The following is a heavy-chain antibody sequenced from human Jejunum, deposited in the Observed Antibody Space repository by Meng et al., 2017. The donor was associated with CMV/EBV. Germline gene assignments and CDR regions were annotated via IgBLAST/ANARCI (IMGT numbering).Heavy chain of an antibody. J-gene: IGHJ4*02. CDR1: GGTFGTYP. V-gene: IGHV1-69*04. CDR2: VIPILGIT. Sequence: KVSWKASGGTFGTYPVSWVRQAPGQMLEWMGRVIPILGITNYAQKFQDRITITADKSTGTAYMELSSLRSDDTAMYYCARDSSVTYWGQGTLVTVSS. D-gene: IGHD2-21*02. CDR3: ARDSSVTY.